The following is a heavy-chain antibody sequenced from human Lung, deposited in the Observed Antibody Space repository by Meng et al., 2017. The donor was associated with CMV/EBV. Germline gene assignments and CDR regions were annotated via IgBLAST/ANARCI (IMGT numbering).Heavy chain of an antibody. CDR2: IFSNDEK. V-gene: IGHV2-26*01. J-gene: IGHJ4*02. CDR3: ARIAEGYCSSTSCYTRDYFDY. D-gene: IGHD2-2*02. Sequence: GPXLVXPTETLTLTCTVSGFSPTNARMGVSWIRQPPEKALEWLAHIFSNDEKSYSTSLKSRLTISKDTSKSQVVLTMTNMDPVDTATYYCARIAEGYCSSTSCYTRDYFDYWGQGTLVXVSS. CDR1: GFSPTNARMG.